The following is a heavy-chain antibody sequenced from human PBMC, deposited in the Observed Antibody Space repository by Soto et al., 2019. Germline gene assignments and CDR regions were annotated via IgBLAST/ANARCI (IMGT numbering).Heavy chain of an antibody. CDR3: ARGLSEDYGMDV. V-gene: IGHV3-30-3*01. J-gene: IGHJ6*02. CDR2: ISYDGSNK. Sequence: GGSLRLSCAASGFTFSSYAMHWVRQAPGKGLEWVAVISYDGSNKYYADSVKGRFTISRDNSKNTLYLQMNSLRSEDTAVYYCARGLSEDYGMDVWGQGTTVTVSS. CDR1: GFTFSSYA.